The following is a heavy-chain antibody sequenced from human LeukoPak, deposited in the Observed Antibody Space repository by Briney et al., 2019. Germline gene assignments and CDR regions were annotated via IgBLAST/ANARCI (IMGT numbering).Heavy chain of an antibody. V-gene: IGHV4-59*01. Sequence: SETLSLTCTVSGGSISSYYWSWIRQPPGKGLEWIGYISYSGSTNYNPSLKSRVTISVDTSKNQFSLKLSSVTAADTAVYYCARYVWGSYPTFENYWGQGTLVTVSS. CDR1: GGSISSYY. CDR3: ARYVWGSYPTFENY. CDR2: ISYSGST. J-gene: IGHJ4*02. D-gene: IGHD3-16*02.